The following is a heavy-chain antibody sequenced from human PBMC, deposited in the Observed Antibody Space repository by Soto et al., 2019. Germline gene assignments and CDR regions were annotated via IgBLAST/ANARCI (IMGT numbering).Heavy chain of an antibody. Sequence: ASVKVSCQASGGTFSSYAIRWVRQAPGQGLEWMGGIIPIFGTANYAQKFPGRVTITADESTSTAYMELSSLRSADPAVYYCEAYYYGAGSPYYYYYMDVWGQGATVTVSS. D-gene: IGHD3-10*01. V-gene: IGHV1-69*13. CDR1: GGTFSSYA. J-gene: IGHJ6*02. CDR3: EAYYYGAGSPYYYYYMDV. CDR2: IIPIFGTA.